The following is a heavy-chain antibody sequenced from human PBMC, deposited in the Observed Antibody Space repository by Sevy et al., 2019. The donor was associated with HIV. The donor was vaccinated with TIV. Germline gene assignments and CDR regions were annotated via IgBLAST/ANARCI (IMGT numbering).Heavy chain of an antibody. D-gene: IGHD6-19*01. CDR1: GGTFTTSG. CDR2: IIPILGTT. J-gene: IGHJ4*02. Sequence: ASVKVSCEASGGTFTTSGISWVRHVPGQGLEWMGGIIPILGTTNYAQKFQDRVTITADESTSTAYMELSSLRSEDTAVYYCARGGSNGWYYFDYWGQETLVTVSS. V-gene: IGHV1-69*13. CDR3: ARGGSNGWYYFDY.